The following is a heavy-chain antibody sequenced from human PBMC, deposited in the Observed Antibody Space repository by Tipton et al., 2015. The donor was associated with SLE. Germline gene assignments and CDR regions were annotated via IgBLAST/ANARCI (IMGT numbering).Heavy chain of an antibody. CDR3: VRLRSKVLINY. J-gene: IGHJ4*02. Sequence: SLRLSCDVSGDSVSSDKWWSWVRQSPGKGLEWIGEIHRRGSTNYNPSVKSRVTISLDRSKNQISLSLTTVTAADTAVYYCVRLRSKVLINYWGQGTLVTVSS. D-gene: IGHD2-8*01. CDR2: IHRRGST. CDR1: GDSVSSDKW. V-gene: IGHV4-4*02.